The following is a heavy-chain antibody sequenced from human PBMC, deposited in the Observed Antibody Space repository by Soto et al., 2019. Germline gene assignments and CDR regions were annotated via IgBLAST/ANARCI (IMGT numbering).Heavy chain of an antibody. V-gene: IGHV4-31*03. D-gene: IGHD3-9*01. CDR1: GGSISSGGYY. Sequence: PSETLSLTCTVSGGSISSGGYYWSWIRQHPGKGLEWIGYIYYSGSTYYNPSLKSRVTISVDTSKNQFSLKLSSVTAADTAVYYCARDHLPKYYDILTGYYNWFDPWGQGTLVTVSS. J-gene: IGHJ5*02. CDR2: IYYSGST. CDR3: ARDHLPKYYDILTGYYNWFDP.